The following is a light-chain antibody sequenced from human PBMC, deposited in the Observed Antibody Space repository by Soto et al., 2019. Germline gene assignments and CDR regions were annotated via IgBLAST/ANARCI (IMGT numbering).Light chain of an antibody. Sequence: EIVMTQSPATLSVSPGERATLSCRASQTVSNNLAWYQHKPGQAPRLLIYGASTRATGIPARFSGSGSGTEFTLTINSLQSEDFALYYCQQYNNWPYTFGQGTKLEIK. J-gene: IGKJ2*01. CDR2: GAS. V-gene: IGKV3-15*01. CDR3: QQYNNWPYT. CDR1: QTVSNN.